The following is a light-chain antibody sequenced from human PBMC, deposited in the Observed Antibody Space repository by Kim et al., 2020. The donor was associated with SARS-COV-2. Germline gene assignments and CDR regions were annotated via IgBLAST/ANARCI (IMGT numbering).Light chain of an antibody. J-gene: IGKJ1*01. CDR3: QHFGGYSWT. V-gene: IGKV1-5*03. CDR1: QTVNGW. CDR2: KAS. Sequence: SVEEGVTIRCRASQTVNGWLAWYQQNAGKATKVVIYKASDSASGVPSRFSGGGAGTEFTLTINSLQPDDVATYYCQHFGGYSWTFGQGTKVDIK.